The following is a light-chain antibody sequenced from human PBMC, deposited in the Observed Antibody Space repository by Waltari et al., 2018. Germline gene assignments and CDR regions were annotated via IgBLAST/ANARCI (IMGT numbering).Light chain of an antibody. Sequence: EIVMTQSPATLSVSPGERASLSCRASQSVDSNLAWYQQKPGQAPRLLIYGASTRATGVPARFSGRVSGTEFTLTISSLQSEDFAVYYCQQFNNWPYTFGQGTKLEI. V-gene: IGKV3-15*01. CDR2: GAS. CDR1: QSVDSN. J-gene: IGKJ2*01. CDR3: QQFNNWPYT.